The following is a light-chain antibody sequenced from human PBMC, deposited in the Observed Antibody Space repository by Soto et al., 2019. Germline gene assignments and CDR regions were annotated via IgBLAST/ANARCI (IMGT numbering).Light chain of an antibody. CDR1: SSDIGAGYD. J-gene: IGLJ2*01. CDR3: QSYDSSLSGSNV. Sequence: QSVLTQPPSVSGAPGQRVTISCTGSSSDIGAGYDVHWYQQLPGTAPKLLIYGNNNRPSGVPDRFSGSKSGTSASLAITGLQAEDEADYYCQSYDSSLSGSNVFGGGTKVTVL. CDR2: GNN. V-gene: IGLV1-40*01.